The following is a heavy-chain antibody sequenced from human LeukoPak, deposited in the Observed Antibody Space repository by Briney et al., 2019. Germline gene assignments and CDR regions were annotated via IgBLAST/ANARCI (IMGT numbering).Heavy chain of an antibody. Sequence: PRGSLRLSCSASGFTFSNFLMHWGGQAPGKRLEYFSAISRNGDTTYYADSVKGRFTITRDNSKNTLYIQMRSLRREETSVYYCVKALTDDEYYIWGKGTMVTVAS. V-gene: IGHV3-64D*06. CDR1: GFTFSNFL. D-gene: IGHD6-6*01. CDR3: VKALTDDEYYI. J-gene: IGHJ3*02. CDR2: ISRNGDTT.